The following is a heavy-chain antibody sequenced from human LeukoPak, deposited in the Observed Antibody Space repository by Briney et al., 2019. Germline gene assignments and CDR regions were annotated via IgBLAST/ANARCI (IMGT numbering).Heavy chain of an antibody. CDR3: ARESHWGTYYYYYYMDV. J-gene: IGHJ6*03. CDR1: GGSISIYY. Sequence: PSETLSLTCTVSGGSISIYYWSWIRQPAGKGLEWIGRIYTSGSTNYNPPLKSRVTMSVDTSKNQFSLKLSSVTAADTAVYYCARESHWGTYYYYYYMDVWGKGTTVTVSS. D-gene: IGHD7-27*01. V-gene: IGHV4-4*07. CDR2: IYTSGST.